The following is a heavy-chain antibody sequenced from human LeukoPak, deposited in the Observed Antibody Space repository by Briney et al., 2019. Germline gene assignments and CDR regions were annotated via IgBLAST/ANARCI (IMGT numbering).Heavy chain of an antibody. V-gene: IGHV1-2*02. D-gene: IGHD6-19*01. CDR2: INPNSGGT. J-gene: IGHJ5*02. CDR1: GYTFTGYY. Sequence: ASMKVSCKASGYTFTGYYMHWVRQAPGQGLEWMGWINPNSGGTNYAQKFQGRVTMTRDTSISTAYMELSRLRSDDTAVYYCAREARLKGVAGGPFDPWVQGTLVTVS. CDR3: AREARLKGVAGGPFDP.